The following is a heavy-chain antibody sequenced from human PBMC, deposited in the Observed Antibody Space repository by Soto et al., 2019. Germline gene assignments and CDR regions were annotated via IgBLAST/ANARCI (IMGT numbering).Heavy chain of an antibody. V-gene: IGHV3-23*01. CDR2: RVVGITP. CDR3: AKGLVRGLDNGNFGY. D-gene: IGHD1-26*01. CDR1: GFTLTNFA. Sequence: SLRLSCSASGFTLTNFAMSLVRQASGKGLERVSVRVVGITPKYADTVKGRFIISQDNSYNTLPRQMHSLRAAGTATYYRAKGLVRGLDNGNFGYWGQGTRVT. J-gene: IGHJ4*02.